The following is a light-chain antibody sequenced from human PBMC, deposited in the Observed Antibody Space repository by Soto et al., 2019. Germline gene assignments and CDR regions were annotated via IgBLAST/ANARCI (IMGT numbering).Light chain of an antibody. CDR1: QSLLYNNTYNY. Sequence: EIVMTQSPLTLPVTPGEPSSISFRASQSLLYNNTYNYLDWYVQKPGQSPQLLIYFGSNRAPGVPDRFSGSGSGTDFTLKINRVEAEDVGTYYCMQALQSLTFGHGTRLEIK. V-gene: IGKV2-28*01. J-gene: IGKJ5*01. CDR3: MQALQSLT. CDR2: FGS.